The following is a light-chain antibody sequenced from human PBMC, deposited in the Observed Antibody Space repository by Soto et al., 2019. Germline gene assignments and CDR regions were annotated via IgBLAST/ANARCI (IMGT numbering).Light chain of an antibody. Sequence: DIQMTQSPSSVSASVGDRVTITCRASQDISSWVAWYQQKPGKAPKLLISAASSLQSGVPRRFSGSGSGTDFTLIISSLQPEDFATYFCQQGDSFPFTFXGGTKVDIK. CDR3: QQGDSFPFT. J-gene: IGKJ4*01. CDR2: AAS. CDR1: QDISSW. V-gene: IGKV1-12*01.